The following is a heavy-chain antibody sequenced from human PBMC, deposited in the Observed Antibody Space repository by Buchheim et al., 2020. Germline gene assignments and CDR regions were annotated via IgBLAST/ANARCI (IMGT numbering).Heavy chain of an antibody. D-gene: IGHD2-2*01. J-gene: IGHJ6*02. V-gene: IGHV4-34*01. CDR1: GGSFSGYY. CDR2: INHSEST. Sequence: QVQLQQWGAGLLKPSETLSLTCAVYGGSFSGYYRGWIRQPPGKGLEWIGEINHSESTNYNPSLKSRVTISVDTSKNQFSLKLRSVTAADTAVYYCARDRWVPAAIFGTYGMDVWGQGTT. CDR3: ARDRWVPAAIFGTYGMDV.